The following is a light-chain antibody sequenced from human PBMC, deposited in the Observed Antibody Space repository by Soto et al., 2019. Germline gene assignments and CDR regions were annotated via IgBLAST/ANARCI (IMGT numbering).Light chain of an antibody. V-gene: IGLV2-14*01. CDR1: SSDVGGYKY. Sequence: QSALTQPASVSGSPGQSITISCTGTSSDVGGYKYVSWYQQHPDKAPKLIIFEVSNRPSGISSRFSGSKSGTSASLAITGLQAEDEADYYCQSYDSSLTVFGGGTKVTVL. CDR2: EVS. CDR3: QSYDSSLTV. J-gene: IGLJ2*01.